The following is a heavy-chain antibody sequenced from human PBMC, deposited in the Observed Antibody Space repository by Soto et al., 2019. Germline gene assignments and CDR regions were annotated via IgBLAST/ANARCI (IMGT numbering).Heavy chain of an antibody. CDR3: AREAPWSHYGMDV. V-gene: IGHV3-30-3*01. Sequence: QVQLVESGGGVVQPGRSLRLSCAASGFTFSSYAMHWVRQAPGKGLEWVAVISYDGSNKYYADSVKGRFTISRDNSKNTLYLQMNSLGAEDTAVYYCAREAPWSHYGMDVWGQGTTVTVSS. CDR2: ISYDGSNK. J-gene: IGHJ6*02. CDR1: GFTFSSYA.